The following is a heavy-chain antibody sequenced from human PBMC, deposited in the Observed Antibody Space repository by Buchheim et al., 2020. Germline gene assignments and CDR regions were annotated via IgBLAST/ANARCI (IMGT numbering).Heavy chain of an antibody. D-gene: IGHD5-12*01. V-gene: IGHV4-34*01. Sequence: QVQLQQWGAGLLKPSETLSLTCAVYGGSFSGYYWSWIRQPPGKGLEWIGEINHSGSTNYNPSLKSRVTISVDTSKNQFSLKLSSVTAADTAVYYCASTSGYGYYYYGMDVWCQGTT. CDR2: INHSGST. J-gene: IGHJ6*02. CDR3: ASTSGYGYYYYGMDV. CDR1: GGSFSGYY.